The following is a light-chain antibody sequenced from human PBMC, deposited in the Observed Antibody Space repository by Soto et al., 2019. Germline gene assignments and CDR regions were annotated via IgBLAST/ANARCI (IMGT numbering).Light chain of an antibody. V-gene: IGKV3-11*01. CDR3: QQRSNWPFIT. J-gene: IGKJ5*01. Sequence: EIVLTQSPATLSLSPGERVTLSCRASQSVSSYLAWYQQKPGQAPRLLIYDASNRATGIPARFSGSGSGTDFTLTISSLEPEDFAVYYCQQRSNWPFITFGQGTRLEIK. CDR1: QSVSSY. CDR2: DAS.